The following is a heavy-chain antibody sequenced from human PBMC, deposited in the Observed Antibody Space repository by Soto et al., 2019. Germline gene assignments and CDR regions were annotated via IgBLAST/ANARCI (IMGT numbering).Heavy chain of an antibody. CDR1: GGSISSGNYY. Sequence: PSETLSLTCTVSGGSISSGNYYWSWIRQHPGKGLEWIGYIYYSGSPYYNPSLKSRVTISVDTSKNQFSPKLSSVTAADTAVYYCARDSATVTTSTFDYWGQGTLVTVSS. D-gene: IGHD4-17*01. CDR3: ARDSATVTTSTFDY. J-gene: IGHJ4*02. V-gene: IGHV4-31*03. CDR2: IYYSGSP.